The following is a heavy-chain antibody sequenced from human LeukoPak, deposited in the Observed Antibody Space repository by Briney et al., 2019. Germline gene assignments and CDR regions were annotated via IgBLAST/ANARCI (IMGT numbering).Heavy chain of an antibody. CDR2: ISYDGSNK. J-gene: IGHJ6*03. CDR3: AKGGGYEAQYYYYYLDV. Sequence: GGSLRLSCAASGFTFSSYAMHWVRQAPGKGLEWVAVISYDGSNKYYADSVKGRFTIPRDNSKNTLYLQMKSLRAEDTAVYYCAKGGGYEAQYYYYYLDVWGKGTTVTISS. CDR1: GFTFSSYA. V-gene: IGHV3-30*01. D-gene: IGHD5-12*01.